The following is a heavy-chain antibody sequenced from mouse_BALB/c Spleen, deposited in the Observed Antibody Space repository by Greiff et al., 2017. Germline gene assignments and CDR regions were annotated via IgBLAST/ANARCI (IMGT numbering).Heavy chain of an antibody. Sequence: QVQLQQSAAELARPGASVKMSCKASGYTFTSYTMPWVKQRPGQGLEWIGYINPSSGYTEYNQKFKDKTTLTADKSSSTAYMQLSSLTSEDSAVYYCAHYYGSSYYFDYWGQGTTLTVSS. V-gene: IGHV1-4*02. D-gene: IGHD1-1*01. CDR3: AHYYGSSYYFDY. CDR1: GYTFTSYT. J-gene: IGHJ2*01. CDR2: INPSSGYT.